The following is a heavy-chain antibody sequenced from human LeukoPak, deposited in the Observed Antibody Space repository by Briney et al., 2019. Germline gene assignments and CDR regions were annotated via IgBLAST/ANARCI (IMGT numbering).Heavy chain of an antibody. CDR3: ARQLYSSGSYYAPMDV. CDR1: GGSISSYY. Sequence: PSETLSLTCTVSGGSISSYYWSWIRQPAGKVLEWIGRIYTSGSTNYNPSLKSRVTMSVDTSKNQFSLKLSSVTAADTAVYYCARQLYSSGSYYAPMDVWGKGTTVTISS. V-gene: IGHV4-4*07. D-gene: IGHD3-10*01. J-gene: IGHJ6*03. CDR2: IYTSGST.